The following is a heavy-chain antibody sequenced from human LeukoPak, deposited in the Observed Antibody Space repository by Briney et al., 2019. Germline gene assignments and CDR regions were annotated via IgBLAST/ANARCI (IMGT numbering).Heavy chain of an antibody. J-gene: IGHJ3*02. CDR1: GFTFSSYT. V-gene: IGHV3-30-3*01. CDR2: ISYGGSNK. Sequence: PAGSLRLSCAASGFTFSSYTMHWVRQAPGKGLEWVAVISYGGSNKYYPDSVKRRFTVSRDNAKKSLYLQMNSLRAEDTAVYYCTSPSIWGQGTMVTVSS. CDR3: TSPSI.